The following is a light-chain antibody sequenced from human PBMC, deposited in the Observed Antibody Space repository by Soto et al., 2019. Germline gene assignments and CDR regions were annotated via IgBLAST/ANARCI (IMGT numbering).Light chain of an antibody. CDR2: GSF. Sequence: EIVLTQSPGNLSLSPGERATLSCRASQNVTSRYLAWYQQKPGQAPRLLIFGSFSRATGIPDRFSGSGSGTDFTLTISRLEPEDFAVYYCQHYGTSHTFGQGTKLE. CDR3: QHYGTSHT. V-gene: IGKV3-20*01. J-gene: IGKJ2*01. CDR1: QNVTSRY.